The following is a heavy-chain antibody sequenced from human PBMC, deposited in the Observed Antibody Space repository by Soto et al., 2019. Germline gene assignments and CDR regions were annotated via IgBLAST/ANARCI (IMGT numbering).Heavy chain of an antibody. V-gene: IGHV4-39*01. CDR1: GASINNFAYY. Sequence: SETLSLTCSVSGASINNFAYYWGWIRQPPGKGLEWIGTVYYNENTYYNPSLRSRVAISVDTAKNQFSLNLRSVTAADTAVYFCARRERYYGSPGWFDPWGQGTLVTVSS. J-gene: IGHJ5*01. CDR3: ARRERYYGSPGWFDP. D-gene: IGHD3-10*01. CDR2: VYYNENT.